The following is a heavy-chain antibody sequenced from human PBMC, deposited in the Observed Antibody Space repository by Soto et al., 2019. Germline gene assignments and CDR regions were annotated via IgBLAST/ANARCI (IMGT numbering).Heavy chain of an antibody. D-gene: IGHD4-17*01. Sequence: QVQLQESGPGLVKPSETLSLTCTVSGGSISSYYWSWIRQPPGKGLEWIGYIYYSGSTNYNPPLKIRVTISVDTSKNQFPLKMSSVTAADTAVYYCARSREGGDYGTPDFDYWGQGTLVTVSS. J-gene: IGHJ4*02. CDR3: ARSREGGDYGTPDFDY. V-gene: IGHV4-59*01. CDR2: IYYSGST. CDR1: GGSISSYY.